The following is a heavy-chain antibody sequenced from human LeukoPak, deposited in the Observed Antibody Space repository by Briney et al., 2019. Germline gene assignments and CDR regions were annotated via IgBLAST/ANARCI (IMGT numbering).Heavy chain of an antibody. J-gene: IGHJ4*02. CDR2: IYYSGST. Sequence: PSETLSLTCTVSGGSISSSSYYWGWIRQPPGKGLEWIGSIYYSGSTYYNPSLKSRVTISVDTSKNQFSLKLSSVTAADTAVYYCARRGGGYYYDSSGYHFDFCGQGTLVTVSS. CDR1: GGSISSSSYY. D-gene: IGHD3-22*01. V-gene: IGHV4-39*01. CDR3: ARRGGGYYYDSSGYHFDF.